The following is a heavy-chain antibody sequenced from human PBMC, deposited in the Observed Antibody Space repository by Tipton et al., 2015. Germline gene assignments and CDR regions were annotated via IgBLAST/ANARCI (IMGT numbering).Heavy chain of an antibody. D-gene: IGHD1-1*01. CDR1: GGSISSSDYY. CDR2: IYYSGST. V-gene: IGHV4-39*01. Sequence: TLSLTCTVSGGSISSSDYYWVWLRQPPGMGLECIGTIYYSGSTYYNPSLKSRVTISVDTSKNQFSLRLNSVTAADTAAYYCARHGAGTTIIDYWGQGSLVTVFS. J-gene: IGHJ4*02. CDR3: ARHGAGTTIIDY.